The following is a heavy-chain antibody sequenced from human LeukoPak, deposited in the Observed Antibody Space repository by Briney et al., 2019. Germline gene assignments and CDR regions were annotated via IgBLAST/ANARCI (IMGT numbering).Heavy chain of an antibody. CDR1: GFTFSSYA. CDR3: AKDEGDSYGYLVAFDI. D-gene: IGHD5-18*01. Sequence: GGSLRLSCAASGFTFSSYAMSWVRQAPGKGLEGVSAISGSGGSTYYADSVKGRFTISRDNSKNTLYLQMNSLRAEDTAVYYCAKDEGDSYGYLVAFDIWGQGTMVTVSS. V-gene: IGHV3-23*01. CDR2: ISGSGGST. J-gene: IGHJ3*02.